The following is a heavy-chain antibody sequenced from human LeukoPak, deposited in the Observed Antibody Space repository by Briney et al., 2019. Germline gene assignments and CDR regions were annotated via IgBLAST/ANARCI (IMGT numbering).Heavy chain of an antibody. Sequence: SETLSLTCTVSRGSISCSIRSYYWSWLRQPPGTGLEWIGYISSSGSVNDNPSLRSRITISVDTSKNQFFRNLSSVSAADTAVYYCARIPLGYSGAYYFDYWGQGTLVTVSP. D-gene: IGHD5-12*01. CDR2: ISSSGSV. J-gene: IGHJ4*02. CDR3: ARIPLGYSGAYYFDY. V-gene: IGHV4-4*09. CDR1: RGSISCSIRSYY.